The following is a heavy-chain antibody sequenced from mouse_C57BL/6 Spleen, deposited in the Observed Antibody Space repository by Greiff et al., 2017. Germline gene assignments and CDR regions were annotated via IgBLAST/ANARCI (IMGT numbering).Heavy chain of an antibody. CDR3: ARGGDDYDLQYAMDY. CDR2: IDPSDSYT. J-gene: IGHJ4*01. D-gene: IGHD2-4*01. Sequence: QVQLQQPGAELVMPGASVKLSCKASGYTFTSYWMHWVQQRPGQGLEWIGEIDPSDSYTNYNQKFKGKSTLTVDKSSSTAYMQLSSLTSEDSAVYYCARGGDDYDLQYAMDYWGQGTSVTVSS. V-gene: IGHV1-69*01. CDR1: GYTFTSYW.